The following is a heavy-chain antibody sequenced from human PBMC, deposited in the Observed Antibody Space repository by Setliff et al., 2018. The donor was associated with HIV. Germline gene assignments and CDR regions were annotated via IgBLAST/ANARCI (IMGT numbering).Heavy chain of an antibody. CDR3: ARSRAAGFDY. D-gene: IGHD6-13*01. V-gene: IGHV3-48*01. J-gene: IGHJ4*02. CDR2: ISSSSSTI. CDR1: GFTFEDYG. Sequence: PGGSLRLSCAVSGFTFEDYGMSWVRQAPGKGLEWVSYISSSSSTIYYADSVKGRFTISRDNAKNSLYLQMNSLRAEDTAVYYCARSRAAGFDYWGQGTLVTVSS.